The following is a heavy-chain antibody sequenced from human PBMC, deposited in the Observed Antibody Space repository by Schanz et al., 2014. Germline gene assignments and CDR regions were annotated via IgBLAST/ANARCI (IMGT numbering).Heavy chain of an antibody. CDR1: GFTFADYY. V-gene: IGHV3-53*01. D-gene: IGHD6-13*01. J-gene: IGHJ5*02. Sequence: EVQLVESGGGLFKPGGSLRLSCAGSGFTFADYYMTWIRQAPGKGLEWVSVIFSGGSTYYADSVQGRFTISRDISKNTLFLQMNSLRAEDTAVYYCARGRARQLVHWFDPWGPGTLVTVSS. CDR3: ARGRARQLVHWFDP. CDR2: IFSGGST.